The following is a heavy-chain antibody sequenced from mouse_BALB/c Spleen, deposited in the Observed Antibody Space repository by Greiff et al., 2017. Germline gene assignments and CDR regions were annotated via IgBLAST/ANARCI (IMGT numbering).Heavy chain of an antibody. CDR3: AREVRQVAY. D-gene: IGHD2-14*01. CDR1: GYTFTSYT. V-gene: IGHV1-4*02. Sequence: VQLQQSAAELARPGASVKMSCKASGYTFTSYTMHWVKQRPGQGLEWIGYINPSSGYTEYNQKFKDKTTLTADKSSSTAYMQLSSLTSEDSAVYYCAREVRQVAYWGQGTLVTVSA. CDR2: INPSSGYT. J-gene: IGHJ3*01.